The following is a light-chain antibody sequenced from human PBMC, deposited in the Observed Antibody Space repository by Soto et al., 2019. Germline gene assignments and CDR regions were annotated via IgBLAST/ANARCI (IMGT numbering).Light chain of an antibody. V-gene: IGLV2-14*01. CDR3: NSYTTISTYV. CDR1: SSDIGAYNR. J-gene: IGLJ1*01. CDR2: DVT. Sequence: QSALTQPASVSGSPGQSITISCTGTSSDIGAYNRVSWYQQHPGKAPKLVIYDVTNRPSGVSYRFSGSKSSNAASLTISGLQAEDEADYYCNSYTTISTYVFGTGTKLTVL.